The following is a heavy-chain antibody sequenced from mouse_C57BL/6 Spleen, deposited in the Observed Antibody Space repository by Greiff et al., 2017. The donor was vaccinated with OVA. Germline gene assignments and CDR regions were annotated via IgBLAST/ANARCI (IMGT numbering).Heavy chain of an antibody. CDR2: IYPSDSET. CDR1: GYTFTSYW. J-gene: IGHJ3*01. V-gene: IGHV1-61*01. Sequence: QVQLQQPGAELVRPGSSVKLSCKASGYTFTSYWMDWVKQRPGQGLEWIGNIYPSDSETHYNQKFKDKATLTVDKSSSTAYMQLSSLTSEDSAVYYCASRGYYGSSAWFAYWGQGTLVTVSA. CDR3: ASRGYYGSSAWFAY. D-gene: IGHD1-1*01.